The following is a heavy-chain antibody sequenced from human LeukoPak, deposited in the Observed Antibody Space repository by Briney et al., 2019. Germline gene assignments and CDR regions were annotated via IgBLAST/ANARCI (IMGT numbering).Heavy chain of an antibody. CDR2: ISSSSSYI. V-gene: IGHV3-21*01. D-gene: IGHD2-2*02. Sequence: PGGSLRLSCAASGFTFSSYSMNWVRQAPGKGLEWVSSISSSSSYIYYADSVKGRFTISRDNAKNTLYLQMNSLRAEDTAVYYCARDFRDCSSTSCYNYYYYGMDVWGKGTTVTVSS. J-gene: IGHJ6*04. CDR1: GFTFSSYS. CDR3: ARDFRDCSSTSCYNYYYYGMDV.